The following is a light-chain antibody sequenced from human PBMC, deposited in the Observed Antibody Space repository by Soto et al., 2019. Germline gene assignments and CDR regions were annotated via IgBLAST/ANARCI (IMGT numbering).Light chain of an antibody. CDR3: SSYTSSSTPGV. CDR1: GSDVGGYNY. J-gene: IGLJ3*02. CDR2: DVS. Sequence: QSALTQPASVSGSPGQSITISCTGTGSDVGGYNYVSWYQQHPGKAPKLMIYDVSNRPSGVSNRFSGSKSGNTASLTISGLQAEDEADYYCSSYTSSSTPGVFGGGTKLTVL. V-gene: IGLV2-14*01.